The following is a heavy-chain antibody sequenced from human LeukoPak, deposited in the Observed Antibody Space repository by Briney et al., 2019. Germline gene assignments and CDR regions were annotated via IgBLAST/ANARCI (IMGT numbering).Heavy chain of an antibody. V-gene: IGHV3-21*01. Sequence: GGSLRLPCAASGFRFSSYSMNWVRQAPGKGLEWVSSISSSSSYIYYADSVKGRFTISRDNAKNSLYPQMNSLRAEDTAVYYCARDPGYCSGGSCQYYYYYYMDVWGKGTTVTVSS. D-gene: IGHD2-15*01. CDR2: ISSSSSYI. CDR3: ARDPGYCSGGSCQYYYYYYMDV. CDR1: GFRFSSYS. J-gene: IGHJ6*03.